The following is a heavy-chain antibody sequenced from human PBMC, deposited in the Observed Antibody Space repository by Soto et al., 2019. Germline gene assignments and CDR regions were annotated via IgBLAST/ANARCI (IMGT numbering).Heavy chain of an antibody. CDR1: ELPFTDYS. D-gene: IGHD3-10*01. CDR2: ISHDGRNT. CDR3: AVDGVPTSSSRYYSFRF. V-gene: IGHV3-30*04. J-gene: IGHJ4*02. Sequence: GGSLRLSCAASELPFTDYSMHWVRQTADKGLEWVAFISHDGRNTFYSDSVKGRFTISRDDSRSMLFLQMSGVTVEDTAIYYCAVDGVPTSSSRYYSFRFWGRGTLVTVSS.